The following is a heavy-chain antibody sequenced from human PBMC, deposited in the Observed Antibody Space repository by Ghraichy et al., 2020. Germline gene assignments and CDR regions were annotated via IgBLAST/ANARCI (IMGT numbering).Heavy chain of an antibody. V-gene: IGHV3-21*01. CDR3: AGRSSINETSGYYGLDV. CDR2: ISSRSTYM. Sequence: GESLNISCAASGFTINRNNMHWVRQAPGGGLEWVSSISSRSTYMYYADSVRGRFTISRDNARNSLFLQMNSLRAGDTAVYYCAGRSSINETSGYYGLDVWGHGTTVTVSS. D-gene: IGHD1-7*01. J-gene: IGHJ6*02. CDR1: GFTINRNN.